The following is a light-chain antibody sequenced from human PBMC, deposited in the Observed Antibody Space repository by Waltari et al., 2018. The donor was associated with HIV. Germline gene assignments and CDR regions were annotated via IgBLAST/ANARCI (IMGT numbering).Light chain of an antibody. Sequence: QSALTQPRSVSGSPGKSVTISCPGNSRAVGGYAPVSLYLQHPCKVPKLIIYEVIKRPSGVPDRFSGSKSGNTASLTISGLQTEDEADYFCCSYAGTYTYVLFGGGTKLTVL. V-gene: IGLV2-11*01. CDR3: CSYAGTYTYVL. J-gene: IGLJ3*02. CDR2: EVI. CDR1: SRAVGGYAP.